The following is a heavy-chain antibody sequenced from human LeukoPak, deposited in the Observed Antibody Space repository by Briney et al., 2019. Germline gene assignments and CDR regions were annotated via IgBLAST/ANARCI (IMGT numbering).Heavy chain of an antibody. V-gene: IGHV1-18*01. Sequence: ASVKVSCKASGYTFTSYGISWVRQAPGQGLEWMGWISAYNGNTNYAQKLQGRVTMTTDTSTSTAYMELRSLRFDDTAVYYCARVDRYYDSSGYYYVDYWGQGTLVTVSS. CDR2: ISAYNGNT. CDR1: GYTFTSYG. J-gene: IGHJ4*02. CDR3: ARVDRYYDSSGYYYVDY. D-gene: IGHD3-22*01.